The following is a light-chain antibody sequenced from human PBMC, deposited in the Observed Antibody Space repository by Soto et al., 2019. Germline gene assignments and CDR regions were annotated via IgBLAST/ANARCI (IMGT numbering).Light chain of an antibody. CDR3: SSYGASSTL. CDR1: SNDIGGYND. Sequence: QSALTQPASLSGSPGQSIPIPCTGTSNDIGGYNDVSWYQQHPGKVPKLMIFDVSYRPSGISDRFSGSKSGNTASLTISGLQPEDEADYYCSSYGASSTLFGGGTKLTVL. V-gene: IGLV2-14*03. CDR2: DVS. J-gene: IGLJ2*01.